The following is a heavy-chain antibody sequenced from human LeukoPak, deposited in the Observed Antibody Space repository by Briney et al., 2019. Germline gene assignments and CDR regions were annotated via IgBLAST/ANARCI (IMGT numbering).Heavy chain of an antibody. Sequence: SETLSLTCAVYGGSFSGYYWSWIRQPPGKGLEWIGEINHSGSTNYNPSLKSRVTISVDTSKNQFSLKLSSVTAADTAVYYCAAGGTDSSSWYGYYFDYWGQGTLVTVSS. CDR3: AAGGTDSSSWYGYYFDY. D-gene: IGHD6-13*01. CDR1: GGSFSGYY. J-gene: IGHJ4*02. CDR2: INHSGST. V-gene: IGHV4-34*01.